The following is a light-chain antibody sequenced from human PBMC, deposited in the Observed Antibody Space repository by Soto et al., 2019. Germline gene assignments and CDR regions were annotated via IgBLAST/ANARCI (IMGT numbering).Light chain of an antibody. V-gene: IGLV2-14*03. Sequence: QSVLTQPASVSGSPEQSITISCTGTSNDVGGYNYVSWYQQHPGKAPKLMIYDVSNRPSGVSNRFSGSKSGNTASLTISGLQAEDESDYYCSSYTSSSLYVFGTGTKLTVL. J-gene: IGLJ1*01. CDR2: DVS. CDR1: SNDVGGYNY. CDR3: SSYTSSSLYV.